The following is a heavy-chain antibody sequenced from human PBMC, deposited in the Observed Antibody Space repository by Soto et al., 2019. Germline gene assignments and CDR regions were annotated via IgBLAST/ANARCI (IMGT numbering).Heavy chain of an antibody. CDR1: GFTFRSYA. D-gene: IGHD5-12*01. J-gene: IGHJ4*02. V-gene: IGHV3-64*01. CDR3: ARRGYIGYEIDY. Sequence: EVQLVESGGGLVQPGGSLRLSCAASGFTFRSYAMHWVRQAPGKGLEYVSDISSNGGSTYYANAVKGRFTISRDNSNNTQYLQMGSLRAEDMAVYYSARRGYIGYEIDYWGQGTLVTVSS. CDR2: ISSNGGST.